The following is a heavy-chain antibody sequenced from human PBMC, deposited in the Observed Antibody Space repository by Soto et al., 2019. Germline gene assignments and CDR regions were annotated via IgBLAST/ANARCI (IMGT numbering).Heavy chain of an antibody. Sequence: QITLKESGPTLVKPTQTLTLTCTLSGFSLSTSGVGVGWIRQPPGKALEWLALIYWDDDKRYSPSLKSRLTVTKDTSKNQVVLTMTNMDPVDTATYYCAHRRPGDYFDYWGQGTLVTVSS. CDR2: IYWDDDK. J-gene: IGHJ4*02. CDR3: AHRRPGDYFDY. CDR1: GFSLSTSGVG. D-gene: IGHD3-10*01. V-gene: IGHV2-5*02.